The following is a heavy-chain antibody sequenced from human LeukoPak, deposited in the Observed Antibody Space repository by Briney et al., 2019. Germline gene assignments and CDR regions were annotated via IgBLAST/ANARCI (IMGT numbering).Heavy chain of an antibody. Sequence: ASVKVSCKAFGYTSTSNYMHWVRQAPGQGPEWMGVISPSGGSTTYAQKFQGRVTLTRDMSTSTDYLELSSLRSEDTAVYYCARAMPYCTGGRCYPFYFDSWGHGILVTVSS. D-gene: IGHD2-15*01. J-gene: IGHJ4*01. V-gene: IGHV1-46*01. CDR2: ISPSGGST. CDR3: ARAMPYCTGGRCYPFYFDS. CDR1: GYTSTSNY.